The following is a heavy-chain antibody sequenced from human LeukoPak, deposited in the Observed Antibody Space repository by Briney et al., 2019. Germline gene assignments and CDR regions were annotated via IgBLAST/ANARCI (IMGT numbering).Heavy chain of an antibody. J-gene: IGHJ4*02. CDR3: ARLNWVPGSTWPKIDS. V-gene: IGHV4-59*08. CDR2: IYYSGST. D-gene: IGHD6-13*01. CDR1: GGSISSYY. Sequence: PSETVSLTCTVSGGSISSYYWSWVRQPPGKGLEWIGYIYYSGSTNYNPSLKSRVTISLDTSKNQFSLNLSSVTAADTAVYYCARLNWVPGSTWPKIDSWGQGNLGPVSS.